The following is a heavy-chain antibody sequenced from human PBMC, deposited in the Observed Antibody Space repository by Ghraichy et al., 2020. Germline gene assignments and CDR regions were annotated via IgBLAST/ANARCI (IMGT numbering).Heavy chain of an antibody. CDR2: ISAYNGNT. J-gene: IGHJ4*02. D-gene: IGHD3-22*01. Sequence: ASGKVSCKASGYTFTSYGISWVRQAPGQGLEWMGWISAYNGNTNYAQKLQGRVTMTTDTSTSTAYMELRSLRSDDTAVYYCAREYYDSSGYYSDYWGQGTLVTVSS. V-gene: IGHV1-18*04. CDR1: GYTFTSYG. CDR3: AREYYDSSGYYSDY.